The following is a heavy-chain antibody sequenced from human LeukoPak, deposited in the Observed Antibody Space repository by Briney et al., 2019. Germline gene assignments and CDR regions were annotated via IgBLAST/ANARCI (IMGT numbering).Heavy chain of an antibody. Sequence: GASVKVSCKVSGYTLTELSMHWVRQAPGKGLGWMGGFDPEDGETIYAQKFQGRVTMTEDTSTDTAYMELSSLRSEDTAVYYCATKAATDIVVVPAADQPYYYYGMDVWGQGTTVTVSS. V-gene: IGHV1-24*01. D-gene: IGHD2-2*01. J-gene: IGHJ6*02. CDR1: GYTLTELS. CDR3: ATKAATDIVVVPAADQPYYYYGMDV. CDR2: FDPEDGET.